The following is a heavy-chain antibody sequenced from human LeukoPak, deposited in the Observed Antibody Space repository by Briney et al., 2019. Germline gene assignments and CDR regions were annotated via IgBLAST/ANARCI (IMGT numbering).Heavy chain of an antibody. D-gene: IGHD6-19*01. J-gene: IGHJ6*03. CDR2: IYYSGST. V-gene: IGHV4-39*07. Sequence: SETLSLTCTVSGGSISSSSYYWGWIRQPPGKGLEWIGSIYYSGSTYYNPSLKSRVTISVDTSKNQFSLKLSSVTAADTAVYYCAGEKSSGWNYYYYYMDVWGKGTTVTVSS. CDR1: GGSISSSSYY. CDR3: AGEKSSGWNYYYYYMDV.